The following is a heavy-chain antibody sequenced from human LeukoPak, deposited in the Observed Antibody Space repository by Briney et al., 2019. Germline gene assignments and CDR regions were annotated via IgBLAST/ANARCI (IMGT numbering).Heavy chain of an antibody. CDR1: GFTVSTNC. V-gene: IGHV3-53*04. CDR3: ARVDTVMAYYFDL. Sequence: QPGGSLGLSCAASGFTVSTNCMTWVRQAPGKGLEWVSTIYSGGTTYYADSVMGRFTISRHNSRNTLYLQMNSLRAEDTAVYYCARVDTVMAYYFDLWGQGTLVTVSS. J-gene: IGHJ4*02. CDR2: IYSGGTT. D-gene: IGHD5-18*01.